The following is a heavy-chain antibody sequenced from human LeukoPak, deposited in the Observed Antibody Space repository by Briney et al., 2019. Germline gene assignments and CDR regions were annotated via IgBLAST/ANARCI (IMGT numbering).Heavy chain of an antibody. V-gene: IGHV1-2*06. CDR2: INPNSGGT. D-gene: IGHD6-13*01. CDR3: ARVAGIAAAGKRVDY. CDR1: GYTFTGYY. Sequence: GASVKVSCTASGYTFTGYYMHWVRQAPGQGLEWMGRINPNSGGTNYAQKFQGRVTMTRDTSISTAYMELSRLRSDDTAVYYCARVAGIAAAGKRVDYWGQGTLVTVSS. J-gene: IGHJ4*02.